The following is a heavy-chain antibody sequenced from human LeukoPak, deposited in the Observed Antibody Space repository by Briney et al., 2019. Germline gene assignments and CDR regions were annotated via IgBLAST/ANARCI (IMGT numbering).Heavy chain of an antibody. J-gene: IGHJ4*02. CDR3: AAIAVAGKGYFDY. CDR1: GGSISSSNW. V-gene: IGHV4-4*02. D-gene: IGHD6-19*01. CDR2: IYHSGST. Sequence: PSETLSLTCAVSGGSISSSNWWSWVRQPPGKGLEWIGEIYHSGSTNYNPSLKSRVTISVDTSKNQFSLKLSSVTAADTAVYYCAAIAVAGKGYFDYWGQGTLVTVSS.